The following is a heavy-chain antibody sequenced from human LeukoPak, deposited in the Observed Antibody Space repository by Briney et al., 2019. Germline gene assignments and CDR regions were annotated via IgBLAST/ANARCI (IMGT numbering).Heavy chain of an antibody. J-gene: IGHJ6*02. CDR1: GFPFSSYS. CDR3: ARVRSGLHMDV. CDR2: ISSSTSTI. V-gene: IGHV3-48*01. D-gene: IGHD2-15*01. Sequence: GGSLRLSCAASGFPFSSYSMNWVRQAPGKGLEWVSYISSSTSTIYYADSVKGRFTISRDNAKNSLYLQMNSLRAEDTALYYCARVRSGLHMDVWGQGTTVTVSS.